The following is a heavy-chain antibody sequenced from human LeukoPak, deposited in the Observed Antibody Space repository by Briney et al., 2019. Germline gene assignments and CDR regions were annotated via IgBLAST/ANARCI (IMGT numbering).Heavy chain of an antibody. Sequence: GGSLRLSCAASGFTFSTYAMGWVRQAPWKGLEWVSSIKGGGGDPFFADSVKGRLTISRDNSKNTLFLQLNSLRAEDTAVYYCARGGHDFNPFYWWGQGTLVTVSS. CDR3: ARGGHDFNPFYW. V-gene: IGHV3-23*01. CDR2: IKGGGGDP. D-gene: IGHD2-21*02. J-gene: IGHJ4*02. CDR1: GFTFSTYA.